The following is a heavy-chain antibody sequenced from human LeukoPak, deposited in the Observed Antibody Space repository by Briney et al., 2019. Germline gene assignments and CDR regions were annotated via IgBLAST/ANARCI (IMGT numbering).Heavy chain of an antibody. J-gene: IGHJ4*02. V-gene: IGHV4-39*01. D-gene: IGHD5-18*01. CDR3: ASLKPSQLWHLL. Sequence: PSETLSLTCTVSGGSISSSRKYWGWIRQPPGKGLEWIGSIYYSGSTYYNPSLKSRVTISVDTSKNQFSLKLSSVTAADTAVYYCASLKPSQLWHLLWGQGTLVTVSS. CDR2: IYYSGST. CDR1: GGSISSSRKY.